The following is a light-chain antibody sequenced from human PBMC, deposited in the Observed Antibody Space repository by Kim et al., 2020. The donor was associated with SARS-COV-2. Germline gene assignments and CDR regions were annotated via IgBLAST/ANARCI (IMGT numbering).Light chain of an antibody. J-gene: IGLJ2*01. Sequence: SVAPGQTASITCAGEKLGDKYACWYQQKPGQSPVLVIYQDSKRPSGIPERFSGSNSGNTATLTISGTQAMDEADDYCQAWDSSTVVFGGGTQLTVL. CDR3: QAWDSSTVV. CDR1: KLGDKY. V-gene: IGLV3-1*01. CDR2: QDS.